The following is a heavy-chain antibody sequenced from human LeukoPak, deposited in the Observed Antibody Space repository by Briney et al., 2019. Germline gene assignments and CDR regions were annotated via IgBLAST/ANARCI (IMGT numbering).Heavy chain of an antibody. Sequence: ASVKVSCKASGYTFTSYAMHWVRQAPGQRLEWMGWINAGNGNTKYSQKFQGRVTITRDTSASTAYMELSSLRSEDTAVYYCARDANVITMVRGVIKWFDPWGQGTLVTVSS. CDR2: INAGNGNT. D-gene: IGHD3-10*01. J-gene: IGHJ5*02. CDR1: GYTFTSYA. V-gene: IGHV1-3*01. CDR3: ARDANVITMVRGVIKWFDP.